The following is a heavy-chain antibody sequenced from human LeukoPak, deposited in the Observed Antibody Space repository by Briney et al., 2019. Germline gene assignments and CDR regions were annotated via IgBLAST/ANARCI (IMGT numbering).Heavy chain of an antibody. CDR2: ISSSSSYI. CDR3: AVGVPTMTRVGY. D-gene: IGHD3-22*01. Sequence: PGGSLRLSCAASGFTFSSYSMNWVRQAPGKGLEWVSSISSSSSYIYYADSVKGRFTISRDNAKNSLYLQMNSLRAEDTAVYYCAVGVPTMTRVGYWGQGTLVTVSS. V-gene: IGHV3-21*01. J-gene: IGHJ4*02. CDR1: GFTFSSYS.